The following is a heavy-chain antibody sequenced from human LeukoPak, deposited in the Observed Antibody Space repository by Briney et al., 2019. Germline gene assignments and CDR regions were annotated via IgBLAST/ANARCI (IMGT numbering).Heavy chain of an antibody. CDR1: GGTFSSYA. Sequence: GSSVKVSCKASGGTFSSYAISWVRQAPGQGLEWMGRIIPIFGTANYAQKFQGRVTITTDESTSTAYMELSSLRFEDTAVYYCARPNYYDSSGSDFDYWGQGTLVTVSS. CDR2: IIPIFGTA. J-gene: IGHJ4*02. CDR3: ARPNYYDSSGSDFDY. V-gene: IGHV1-69*05. D-gene: IGHD3-22*01.